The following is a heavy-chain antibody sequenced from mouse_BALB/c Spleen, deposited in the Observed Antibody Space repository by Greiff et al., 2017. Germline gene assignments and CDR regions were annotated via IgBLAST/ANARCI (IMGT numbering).Heavy chain of an antibody. Sequence: VQLKESGPELVKPGASVKMSCKASGYTFTSYVMHWVKQKPGQGLEWIGYINPYNDGTKYNEKFKGKATLTSDKSSSTAYMELSSLTSEDSAVYYCARMGGNSIFYYAMDYWGQGTSVTVSS. CDR2: INPYNDGT. CDR3: ARMGGNSIFYYAMDY. V-gene: IGHV1-14*01. D-gene: IGHD2-1*01. CDR1: GYTFTSYV. J-gene: IGHJ4*01.